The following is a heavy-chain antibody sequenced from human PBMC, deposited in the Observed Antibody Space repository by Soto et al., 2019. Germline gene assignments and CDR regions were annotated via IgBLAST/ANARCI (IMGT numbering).Heavy chain of an antibody. CDR1: GGTFSSYA. J-gene: IGHJ6*02. Sequence: SVKVSCKASGGTFSSYAISWVRQAPGQGLEWMGGIIPIFGTANYAQKFQGRVTITADESTSTAYMELSSLRSEDTAVYYCARDEEPAVNVYYYGMDVWGQGTTVTVSS. V-gene: IGHV1-69*13. D-gene: IGHD6-19*01. CDR3: ARDEEPAVNVYYYGMDV. CDR2: IIPIFGTA.